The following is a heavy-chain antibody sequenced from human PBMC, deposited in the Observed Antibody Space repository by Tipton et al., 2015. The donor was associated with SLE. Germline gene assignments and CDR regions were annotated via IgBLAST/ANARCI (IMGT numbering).Heavy chain of an antibody. V-gene: IGHV5-10-1*01. Sequence: QLVQSGAEVKKPGESLRISCKGSGYSFTSYWISWVRQMTGKXLEWMGRIDPSDSYTNYSPSFQGHVTISGDKSITTAYLQWSSRKASDTAMYXXXRHRLLHIIVVPAAVDYWGQGTLVTVSS. CDR3: XRHRLLHIIVVPAAVDY. D-gene: IGHD2-2*01. J-gene: IGHJ4*02. CDR1: GYSFTSYW. CDR2: IDPSDSYT.